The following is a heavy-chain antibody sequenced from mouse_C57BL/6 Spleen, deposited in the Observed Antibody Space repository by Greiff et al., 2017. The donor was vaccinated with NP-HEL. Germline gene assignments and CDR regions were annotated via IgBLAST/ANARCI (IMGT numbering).Heavy chain of an antibody. CDR2: LSYDGSN. V-gene: IGHV3-6*01. CDR3: ARKEFAAWFAY. D-gene: IGHD6-1*01. J-gene: IGHJ3*01. Sequence: EVKLQESGPGLVKPSQSLSLTCSVTGYSITSGYYWNWIRQFPGNNLEWMGYLSYDGSNNYNPSLKNRTSITRDTSKNQFFLKLKSVTTEDTAKYYCARKEFAAWFAYWGQGTLVTVSA. CDR1: GYSITSGYY.